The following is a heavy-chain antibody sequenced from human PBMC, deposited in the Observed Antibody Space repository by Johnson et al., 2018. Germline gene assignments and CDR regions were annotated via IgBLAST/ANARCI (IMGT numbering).Heavy chain of an antibody. Sequence: VRLVESGGGLVQPGRSLRLCCAASGFIFDDSDMHWVLQAPVKGLERVSSISWNSDIIHYEDSVKGRFTISRDNTKNSLYIQMNSLRDEDTALYYWVKDLTWWLVQVAFDVGGQGTMVTVSA. V-gene: IGHV3-9*01. J-gene: IGHJ3*01. CDR3: VKDLTWWLVQVAFDV. CDR2: ISWNSDII. D-gene: IGHD6-19*01. CDR1: GFIFDDSD.